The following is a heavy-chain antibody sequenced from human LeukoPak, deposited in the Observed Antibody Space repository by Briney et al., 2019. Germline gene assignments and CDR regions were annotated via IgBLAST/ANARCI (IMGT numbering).Heavy chain of an antibody. CDR3: ARGTARIAAVEDAFDI. CDR2: INPNSGGT. Sequence: GESLKISCKGSGYTFTGYFVHWVRQAPGQGLEWMGWINPNSGGTNYAQKFQGWVTMTRDTSISTAYMELSRLRSDDTAVYYCARGTARIAAVEDAFDIWGQGTMVTVSS. D-gene: IGHD6-13*01. CDR1: GYTFTGYF. V-gene: IGHV1-2*04. J-gene: IGHJ3*02.